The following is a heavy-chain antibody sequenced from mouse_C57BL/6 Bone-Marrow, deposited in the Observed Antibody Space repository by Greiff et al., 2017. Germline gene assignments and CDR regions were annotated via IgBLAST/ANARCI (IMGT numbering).Heavy chain of an antibody. J-gene: IGHJ1*03. CDR2: INPNNGGP. V-gene: IGHV1-18*01. CDR1: GYTFTDYN. Sequence: EVQLQQSGPELVKPGASVKIPCKASGYTFTDYNMDWVKQSHGQSLEWIGDINPNNGGPIYNQKFKGKATLTVDKSSSTAYMELRSLTSEDTAVYYCARGIDNYYGSSYGYFDVWGTGTTVTVSS. CDR3: ARGIDNYYGSSYGYFDV. D-gene: IGHD1-1*01.